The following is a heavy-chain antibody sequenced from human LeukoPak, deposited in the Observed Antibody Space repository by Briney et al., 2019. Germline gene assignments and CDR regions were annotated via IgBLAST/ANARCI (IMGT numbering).Heavy chain of an antibody. V-gene: IGHV1-3*01. CDR2: INAGNGNT. J-gene: IGHJ6*02. Sequence: GASVKVSCKASGGTFSSYAISWVRQAPGQRLEWMGWINAGNGNTKYSQKFQGRVTITRDTSASTAYMELSSLRSEDTAVYYCARDGATAGYYYYGMDVWGQGTTVTVSS. CDR3: ARDGATAGYYYYGMDV. D-gene: IGHD1-14*01. CDR1: GGTFSSYA.